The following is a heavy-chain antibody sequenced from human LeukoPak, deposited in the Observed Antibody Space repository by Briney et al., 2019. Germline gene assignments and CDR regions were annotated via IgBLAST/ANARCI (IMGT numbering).Heavy chain of an antibody. CDR3: ARGDSGGMDY. D-gene: IGHD3-16*01. V-gene: IGHV3-21*01. J-gene: IGHJ4*02. CDR1: GFTFSKYN. CDR2: FSSSSSYI. Sequence: GGSLRLSCAPSGFTFSKYNMNWVPRSPGKGLEWVSSFSSSSSYIYYADSVKGRFTISRDNANNSLYLQMNSLRAEDTTVYYCARGDSGGMDYWGQGTLVTVSS.